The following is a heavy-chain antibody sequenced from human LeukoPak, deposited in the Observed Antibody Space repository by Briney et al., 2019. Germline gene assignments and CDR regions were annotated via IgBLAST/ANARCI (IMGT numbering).Heavy chain of an antibody. CDR3: AKEYAELTYYYDSSGYPGGY. Sequence: GGSLRLSCAASGFTFSTYSMNWVRQAPGKGLEWVAVISYDGSNKYYADSVKGRFTISRDNSKNTLYLQMNSLRAEDTAVYYCAKEYAELTYYYDSSGYPGGYWGQGTLVTVSS. D-gene: IGHD3-22*01. J-gene: IGHJ4*02. V-gene: IGHV3-30*18. CDR2: ISYDGSNK. CDR1: GFTFSTYS.